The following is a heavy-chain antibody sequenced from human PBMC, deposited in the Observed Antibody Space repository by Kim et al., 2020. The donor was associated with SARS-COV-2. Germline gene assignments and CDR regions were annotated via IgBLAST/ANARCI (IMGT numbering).Heavy chain of an antibody. V-gene: IGHV3-53*01. J-gene: IGHJ5*02. CDR3: ARGVSLNWFDP. D-gene: IGHD3-3*01. Sequence: TYYADSVKGRFTISRDNSKNTLYLQMNSLRAEDTAVYYCARGVSLNWFDPWGQGTLVTVSS. CDR2: T.